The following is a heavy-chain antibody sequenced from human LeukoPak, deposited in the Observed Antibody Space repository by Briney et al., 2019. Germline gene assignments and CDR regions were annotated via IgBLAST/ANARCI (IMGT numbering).Heavy chain of an antibody. CDR2: INPNSGGT. Sequence: ASVKVSCKASGYTLTRYYMHGLRQAPGQGLEWMGWINPNSGGTNYAQKFQGRVTMTRDTSISTAYMELSRLRSDDTAVYYCARIGRLGAAYWGQGTLVTVSS. J-gene: IGHJ4*02. CDR1: GYTLTRYY. CDR3: ARIGRLGAAY. V-gene: IGHV1-2*02. D-gene: IGHD2-15*01.